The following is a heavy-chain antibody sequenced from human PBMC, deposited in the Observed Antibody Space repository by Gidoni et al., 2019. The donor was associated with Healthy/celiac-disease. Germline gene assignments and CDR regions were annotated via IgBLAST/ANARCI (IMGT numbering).Heavy chain of an antibody. J-gene: IGHJ4*02. CDR3: ARDFGGEIYGFRGGHFDY. D-gene: IGHD3-16*01. CDR1: GYTFTNYA. Sequence: QVQVVQSGAEVKQPGASVKVSCKASGYTFTNYAMHWVRQAPGQRLEWMGWINAGNGNTKYSQRFQGRVTITRDTSASTAYMELSSLRSEDTAVYYCARDFGGEIYGFRGGHFDYWGQGTLVIVSS. CDR2: INAGNGNT. V-gene: IGHV1-3*01.